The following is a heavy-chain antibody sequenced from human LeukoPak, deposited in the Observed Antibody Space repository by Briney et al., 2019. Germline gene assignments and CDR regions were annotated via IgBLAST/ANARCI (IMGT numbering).Heavy chain of an antibody. CDR3: ARSLTYSSSCDY. Sequence: PSETLSLTCAVYGGSFSGYYWSWIRQPPGKGLEWIGEINHSGSTNYNPSLKSRVTISVDTSKNQFSLKLSSVTAADTAVYYCARSLTYSSSCDYWGQGTLVTVSS. D-gene: IGHD6-13*01. CDR1: GGSFSGYY. CDR2: INHSGST. J-gene: IGHJ4*02. V-gene: IGHV4-34*01.